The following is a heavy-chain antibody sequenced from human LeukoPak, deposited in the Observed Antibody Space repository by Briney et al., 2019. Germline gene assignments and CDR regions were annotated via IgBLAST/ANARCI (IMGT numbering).Heavy chain of an antibody. CDR1: GYTSTTYG. Sequence: ASVKVSCKASGYTSTTYGITWVRQAPGQGLEWMGWISAYNGNTNYAQKLQGRVTMTTDTSTSTAYMELRSLRSDDTAVYYCARALVDGYKELGYWGQGTLVTVSS. J-gene: IGHJ4*02. CDR2: ISAYNGNT. V-gene: IGHV1-18*01. D-gene: IGHD5-24*01. CDR3: ARALVDGYKELGY.